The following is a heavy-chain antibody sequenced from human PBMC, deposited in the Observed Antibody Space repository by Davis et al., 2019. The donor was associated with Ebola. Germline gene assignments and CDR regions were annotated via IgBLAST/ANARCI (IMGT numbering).Heavy chain of an antibody. CDR1: GFTFSSYW. CDR2: IKQDGSEK. D-gene: IGHD1-1*01. V-gene: IGHV3-7*01. Sequence: GESLKISCAASGFTFSSYWMSWVRQAPGKGLEWVANIKQDGSEKYYVDSVKGRFTISRDNAKNSLYLQMNSLRAEDTAVYYCARDHGRGEWFDPWGQGTLVTVSS. CDR3: ARDHGRGEWFDP. J-gene: IGHJ5*02.